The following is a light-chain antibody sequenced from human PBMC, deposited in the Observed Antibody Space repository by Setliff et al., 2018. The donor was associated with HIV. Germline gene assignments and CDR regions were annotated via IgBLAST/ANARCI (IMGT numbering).Light chain of an antibody. CDR3: TSSTSDNLV. J-gene: IGLJ1*01. Sequence: QSVLTQPASVSGSPGQSITVSCTGTSSDLGDYNYVSWYQQHPGKAPKLLIYDVSDRPSGVSNRFSGSKSGNTASLTISGLQAEDEAEYYCTSSTSDNLVLGTGTKGTV. V-gene: IGLV2-14*01. CDR2: DVS. CDR1: SSDLGDYNY.